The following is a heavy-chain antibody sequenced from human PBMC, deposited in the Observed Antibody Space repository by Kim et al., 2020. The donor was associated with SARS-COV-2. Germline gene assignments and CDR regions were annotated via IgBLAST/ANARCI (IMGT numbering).Heavy chain of an antibody. CDR3: ARDGGCGGDCSLGIYYYYYGMDC. Sequence: GGSLRLSCAASGFTFSSYSMKWVRQAPGKGLEWVSSISSSRSYIYYADSVKGRFTISRDNAKNSLYLQMNSLRAEDTAVYYCARDGGCGGDCSLGIYYYYYGMDCCGQGTTGTVSS. CDR2: ISSSRSYI. J-gene: IGHJ6*02. D-gene: IGHD2-21*02. CDR1: GFTFSSYS. V-gene: IGHV3-21*01.